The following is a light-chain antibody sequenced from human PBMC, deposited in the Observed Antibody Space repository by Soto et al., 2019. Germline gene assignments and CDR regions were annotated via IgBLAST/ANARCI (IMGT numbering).Light chain of an antibody. J-gene: IGKJ2*01. CDR3: QQYGSSPYT. V-gene: IGKV3-20*01. CDR1: QSVSSSY. Sequence: EIVLTQSPGTLTLSPGXRATLSCRASQSVSSSYLAWYQQKPGQAPRLLIYGASSRATGIPDRFSGSGSGTDFTLTIRRLEPEDFAVYYCQQYGSSPYTFGQGTKV. CDR2: GAS.